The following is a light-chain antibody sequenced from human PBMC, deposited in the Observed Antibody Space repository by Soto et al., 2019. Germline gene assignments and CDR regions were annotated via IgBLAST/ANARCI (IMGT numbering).Light chain of an antibody. CDR3: SSYTSSSTLV. V-gene: IGLV2-14*01. Sequence: QYALTQPASVCGSPGQSITISCTRTSSDVGGYNYVSWYQQNPGKAPKLMIYEVSNRPSGVSNRFSGSKSGNTASLTISGLQAEDEADYYCSSYTSSSTLVFGTGTKLTV. J-gene: IGLJ1*01. CDR1: SSDVGGYNY. CDR2: EVS.